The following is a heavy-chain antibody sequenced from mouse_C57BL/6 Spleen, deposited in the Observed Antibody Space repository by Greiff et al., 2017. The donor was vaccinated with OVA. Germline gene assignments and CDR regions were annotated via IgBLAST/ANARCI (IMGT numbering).Heavy chain of an antibody. J-gene: IGHJ4*01. CDR1: GYTFTSYT. Sequence: QVQLKESGAELARPGASVKMSCKASGYTFTSYTMHWVKQRPGQGLEWIGYINPSSGYTKYNQKFKDKATLTADKSSSTAYMQLSSLTSEDSAVYYCAREGTTVVARDYAMDYWGQGTSVTVSS. V-gene: IGHV1-4*01. D-gene: IGHD1-1*01. CDR3: AREGTTVVARDYAMDY. CDR2: INPSSGYT.